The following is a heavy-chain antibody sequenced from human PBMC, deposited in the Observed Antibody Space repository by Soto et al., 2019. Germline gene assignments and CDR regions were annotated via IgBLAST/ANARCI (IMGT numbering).Heavy chain of an antibody. CDR3: AKDRNSSGWYDY. D-gene: IGHD6-19*01. J-gene: IGHJ4*02. Sequence: QVQLVESGGGVVQPGRSLRLSCAASGFTFSSYGMHWVRQAPGKGLEWVAVISYDGSNKYYGDSVKGRFTISRDNSKNTLYLQMNSLRAEDTAVYYCAKDRNSSGWYDYCGQGTLVIVSA. CDR2: ISYDGSNK. CDR1: GFTFSSYG. V-gene: IGHV3-30*18.